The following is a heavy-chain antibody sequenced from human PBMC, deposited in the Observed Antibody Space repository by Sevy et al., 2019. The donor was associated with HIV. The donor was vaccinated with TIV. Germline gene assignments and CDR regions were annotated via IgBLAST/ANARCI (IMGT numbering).Heavy chain of an antibody. D-gene: IGHD4-17*01. V-gene: IGHV4-4*07. CDR3: ARAPHYGDYVDY. J-gene: IGHJ4*02. CDR2: IYTSGST. Sequence: SETLSLTCTVSGGSISSYYWSWIRQPAGKGLGWIGRIYTSGSTNYNPSLKSRVTMSVDTSKNQFSLKLSSVTAADAAVYYCARAPHYGDYVDYWGQGTLVTVSS. CDR1: GGSISSYY.